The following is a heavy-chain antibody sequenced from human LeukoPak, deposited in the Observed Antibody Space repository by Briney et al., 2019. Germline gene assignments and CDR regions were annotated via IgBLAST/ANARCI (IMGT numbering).Heavy chain of an antibody. J-gene: IGHJ4*02. Sequence: ASVKVSCKASGYSFTGHYMHWVRQAPGQGLEWMGWISPKSGGTNYAQKFQGRVTMTRDTSISTAYMDMSSLRSDDTAVYYCARVGSYSSPRKDFDYWGQGTLVTVSS. CDR1: GYSFTGHY. CDR2: ISPKSGGT. V-gene: IGHV1-2*02. CDR3: ARVGSYSSPRKDFDY. D-gene: IGHD6-13*01.